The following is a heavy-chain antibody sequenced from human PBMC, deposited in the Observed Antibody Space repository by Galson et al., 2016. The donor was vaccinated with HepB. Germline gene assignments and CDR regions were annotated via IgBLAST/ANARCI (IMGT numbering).Heavy chain of an antibody. CDR1: GFTFSSYW. J-gene: IGHJ6*02. V-gene: IGHV3-74*01. Sequence: CAGSGFTFSSYWIHWVRQVPGKGLVWVSRINSDGSETNYADSVKGRFIISRDNAKNTVYLQMNSLRAEETAVYYCARGMIVIVYEIDVWGQGTTVTVSS. CDR3: ARGMIVIVYEIDV. D-gene: IGHD3-22*01. CDR2: INSDGSET.